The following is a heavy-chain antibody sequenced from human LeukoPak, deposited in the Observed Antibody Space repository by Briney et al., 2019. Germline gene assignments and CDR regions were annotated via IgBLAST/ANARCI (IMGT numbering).Heavy chain of an antibody. J-gene: IGHJ4*02. V-gene: IGHV3-23*01. Sequence: GGSLRLSCAVSGFIFSSYAMTWVRQAPGKGLEWVSAISGRGGSTYYADSVKGRFTISRDNSKNTLYMQMHSLRVDDTAVYYCARDSDSSGYSDYWGQGTLVTVSS. CDR1: GFIFSSYA. D-gene: IGHD3-22*01. CDR3: ARDSDSSGYSDY. CDR2: ISGRGGST.